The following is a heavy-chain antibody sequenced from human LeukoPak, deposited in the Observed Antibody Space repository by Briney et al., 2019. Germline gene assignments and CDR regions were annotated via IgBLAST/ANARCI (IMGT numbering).Heavy chain of an antibody. CDR2: FDPEDGET. Sequence: ASVKVSCKVSGYTLTELSMHWVRQAPGKGLEWMGGFDPEDGETIYAQKFQGRVTMTEDTSTDTAYMELSSLRSEDTAVYYCATKYSSGHYYYYYYMYVWGKGTTVTVSS. J-gene: IGHJ6*03. CDR1: GYTLTELS. D-gene: IGHD6-19*01. CDR3: ATKYSSGHYYYYYYMYV. V-gene: IGHV1-24*01.